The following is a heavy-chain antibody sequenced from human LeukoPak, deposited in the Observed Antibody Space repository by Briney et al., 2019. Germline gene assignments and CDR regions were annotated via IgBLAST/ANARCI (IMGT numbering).Heavy chain of an antibody. D-gene: IGHD6-25*01. CDR3: ARHPSSAWHADY. V-gene: IGHV4-39*01. J-gene: IGHJ4*01. CDR1: GGSISTSSYC. Sequence: SETLSLTCTVSGGSISTSSYCWGWIRQPPGRGLEWIGSISYSGTTYYNPSLKSRVTISVDTSNNQFSLRLTSVTAADTAVYFCARHPSSAWHADYWGHGTLVTVSS. CDR2: ISYSGTT.